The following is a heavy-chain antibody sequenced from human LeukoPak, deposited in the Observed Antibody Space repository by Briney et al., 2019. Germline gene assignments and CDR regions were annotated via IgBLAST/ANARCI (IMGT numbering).Heavy chain of an antibody. D-gene: IGHD3-10*01. Sequence: PSETLSLTCTVSGYSISSGYYWGWIRQPPGKGLEWIGSIYHSGSTYYNPSLKSRVTISVDTSKNQFSLKLSSVTAADTAVYYCARGVLFGSGSSDYWGQGTLATVSS. CDR3: ARGVLFGSGSSDY. CDR2: IYHSGST. V-gene: IGHV4-38-2*02. J-gene: IGHJ4*02. CDR1: GYSISSGYY.